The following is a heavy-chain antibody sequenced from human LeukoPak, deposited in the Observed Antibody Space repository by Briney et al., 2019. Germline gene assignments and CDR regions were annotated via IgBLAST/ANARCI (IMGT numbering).Heavy chain of an antibody. CDR1: GFTFSSHW. J-gene: IGHJ4*02. Sequence: GGSLRLSCAASGFTFSSHWMHWVRQAPGKGLVCVSRIKSDGTYSDYGDSVRGRFTISRDNAKDTLYLQMNSLRAEDTAVYYCARWGFTTHYWGQGTLVTVSS. V-gene: IGHV3-74*01. CDR3: ARWGFTTHY. CDR2: IKSDGTYS. D-gene: IGHD3-22*01.